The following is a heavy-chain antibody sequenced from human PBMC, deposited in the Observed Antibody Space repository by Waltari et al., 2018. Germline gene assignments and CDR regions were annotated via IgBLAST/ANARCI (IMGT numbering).Heavy chain of an antibody. Sequence: QVQLVQSGAEVKKPGASVKVSCKASGYTFTGYYMHWVRQAPGQGLEWMGWINPNSGGTNYEQKFQGRVTMTRDTSISTAYMELSRLRSDDTAVYYCAPRRDGYVDFDYWGQGTLVTVSS. V-gene: IGHV1-2*02. CDR3: APRRDGYVDFDY. D-gene: IGHD5-12*01. J-gene: IGHJ4*02. CDR1: GYTFTGYY. CDR2: INPNSGGT.